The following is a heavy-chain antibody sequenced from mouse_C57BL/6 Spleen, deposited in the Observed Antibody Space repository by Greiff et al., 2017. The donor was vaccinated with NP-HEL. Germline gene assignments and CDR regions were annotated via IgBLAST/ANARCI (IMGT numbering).Heavy chain of an antibody. CDR3: ARGDYYGSSLAY. J-gene: IGHJ3*01. CDR1: GFTFSDYG. D-gene: IGHD1-1*01. V-gene: IGHV5-17*01. CDR2: ISSGSSTI. Sequence: EVQVVESGGGLVKPGGSLKLSCAASGFTFSDYGMHWVRQAPEKGLEWVAYISSGSSTIYYADTVKGRFTISRDNAKNTLFLQMTSLRSEDTAMYYCARGDYYGSSLAYWGQGTLVTVSA.